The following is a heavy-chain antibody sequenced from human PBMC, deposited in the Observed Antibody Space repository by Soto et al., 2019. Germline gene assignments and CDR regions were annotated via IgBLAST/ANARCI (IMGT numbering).Heavy chain of an antibody. J-gene: IGHJ4*02. CDR3: ARQQSAVVTAPSVH. D-gene: IGHD5-18*01. CDR2: IYPDDSDT. CDR1: GYNFSTYW. V-gene: IGHV5-51*01. Sequence: GESLKIFCKGSGYNFSTYWIAWVRQMPGKGLEWMGIIYPDDSDTRYSPSFKGQVTMSADKSISTAYLQWSSLKASDTALYYCARQQSAVVTAPSVHWGQGTLVTVSS.